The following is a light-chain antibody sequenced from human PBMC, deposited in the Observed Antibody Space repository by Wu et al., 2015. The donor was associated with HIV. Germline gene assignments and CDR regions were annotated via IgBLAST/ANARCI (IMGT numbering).Light chain of an antibody. CDR2: GAS. Sequence: QMTQSPSFLSASVGDRVTLTCRASQDINIYLTWYQQKPGKVPKLLIHGASFLAPGVPSRFSGSRFGTNFTLTISSLQPEDFATYFCQQANGFPYSFGQGTKLEIK. J-gene: IGKJ2*03. V-gene: IGKV1-27*01. CDR3: QQANGFPYS. CDR1: QDINIY.